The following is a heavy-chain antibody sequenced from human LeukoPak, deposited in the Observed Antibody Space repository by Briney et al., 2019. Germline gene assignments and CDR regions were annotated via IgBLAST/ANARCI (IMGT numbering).Heavy chain of an antibody. V-gene: IGHV3-7*01. CDR2: IKQDGSEK. D-gene: IGHD3-10*01. CDR1: GFTFSSFA. Sequence: GRALRLSCAASGFTFSSFAMHWVRQAPGKGLEWVANIKQDGSEKYYVDSVKGRFTISRDNAKNSLYLQMNSLRAEDTAVYYCARVGPAAKRDAFDIWGQGTMVTVSS. CDR3: ARVGPAAKRDAFDI. J-gene: IGHJ3*02.